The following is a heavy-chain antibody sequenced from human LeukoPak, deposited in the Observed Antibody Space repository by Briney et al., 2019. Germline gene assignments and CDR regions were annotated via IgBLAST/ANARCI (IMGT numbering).Heavy chain of an antibody. J-gene: IGHJ4*02. CDR3: ARDEYLWVVIQLGLFDY. D-gene: IGHD2-2*01. CDR1: GFTFSSYA. CDR2: ISSDGNNK. Sequence: PGGSLRLSCAASGFTFSSYAMHWVRQAPGEGLEWVAVISSDGNNKYYADSVKGRFTISRDNSKNTLYLQMNSLRAEDTAVYYCARDEYLWVVIQLGLFDYWGQGTLVTVSS. V-gene: IGHV3-30-3*01.